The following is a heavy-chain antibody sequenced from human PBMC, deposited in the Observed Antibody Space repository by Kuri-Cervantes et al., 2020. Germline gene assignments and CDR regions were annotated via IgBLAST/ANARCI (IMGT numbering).Heavy chain of an antibody. J-gene: IGHJ4*02. CDR1: GSTFSNAW. V-gene: IGHV4-4*02. CDR2: INHSGST. Sequence: GSLRLSCAASGSTFSNAWMSWVRQAPGKGLEWIGEINHSGSTNYNSSLKSRLTISVDTSKNQFSLKLSSVTAADTAVYYCARPTLSPVTTPQGPFDYWGQGTLVTVSS. CDR3: ARPTLSPVTTPQGPFDY. D-gene: IGHD4-17*01.